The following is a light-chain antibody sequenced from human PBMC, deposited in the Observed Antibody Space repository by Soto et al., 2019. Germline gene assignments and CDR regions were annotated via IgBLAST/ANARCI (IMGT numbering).Light chain of an antibody. CDR2: GAS. CDR3: QQYGSSQT. Sequence: EIVLTQSPGTLSLSPGQRATLSCRASQSVSSSYLAWYQHEPGQAPRLLIYGASSRATGVPDRFSGSGSGTDFTLTISRLEAEEFAVYYCQQYGSSQTFGQGTKMDIK. CDR1: QSVSSSY. J-gene: IGKJ1*01. V-gene: IGKV3-20*01.